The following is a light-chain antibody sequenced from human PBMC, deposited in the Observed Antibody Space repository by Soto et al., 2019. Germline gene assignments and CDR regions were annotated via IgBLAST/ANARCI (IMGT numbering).Light chain of an antibody. Sequence: QSARTQPASVSGTHGQSITISCTGTSRDVGGYNYGSWYQQHPGKAPKLMIYEVSNRPSGVSNRFSGSKSGNTASLTISGLQAEYEADYYCSSYTSSSTYVFGTGTKLTVL. CDR1: SRDVGGYNY. CDR2: EVS. CDR3: SSYTSSSTYV. J-gene: IGLJ1*01. V-gene: IGLV2-14*01.